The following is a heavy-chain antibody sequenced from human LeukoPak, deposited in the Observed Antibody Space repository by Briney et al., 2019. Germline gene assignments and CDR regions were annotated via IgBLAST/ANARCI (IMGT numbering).Heavy chain of an antibody. V-gene: IGHV3-21*01. CDR2: ITSSSSYI. Sequence: PGGSLTLSCAASGFTFSSYSMNWVRQAPGKGLEWVSSITSSSSYIYYAHLVKCLFTISRDNDKKSLYLQMNSLRAEDTAVYYCARDQVTIFGVVPQYYFDYWGQGTLVTVSS. CDR3: ARDQVTIFGVVPQYYFDY. CDR1: GFTFSSYS. J-gene: IGHJ4*02. D-gene: IGHD3-3*01.